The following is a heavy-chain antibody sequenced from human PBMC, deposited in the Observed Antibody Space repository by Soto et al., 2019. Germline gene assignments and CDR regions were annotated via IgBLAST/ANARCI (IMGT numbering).Heavy chain of an antibody. CDR1: GFTFSSYG. Sequence: QVQLVESGGGVVQPGRSLRLSCAASGFTFSSYGMHWVRQAPGKGLEWVAVIWYDGSNKYYADSVKGRFTISRDNSKNTLYRQMNSLRAEDTAVYYCAREGAAKDGYNAPCFDPWGQGTLVTVSS. CDR3: AREGAAKDGYNAPCFDP. CDR2: IWYDGSNK. V-gene: IGHV3-33*01. D-gene: IGHD5-12*01. J-gene: IGHJ5*02.